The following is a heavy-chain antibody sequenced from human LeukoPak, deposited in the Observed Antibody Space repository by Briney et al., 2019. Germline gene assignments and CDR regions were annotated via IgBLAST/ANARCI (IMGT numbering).Heavy chain of an antibody. Sequence: GESLRLSCAASGFTFSNYWMHWVRQAPGKGLEWISRINSDETSTNYADSVKGRFTISRDNAKNTLYLQMNSLRAEDTAVYYCASRRSTSFDYWGQGTLVTVSS. CDR1: GFTFSNYW. V-gene: IGHV3-74*01. CDR2: INSDETST. J-gene: IGHJ4*02. CDR3: ASRRSTSFDY. D-gene: IGHD5/OR15-5a*01.